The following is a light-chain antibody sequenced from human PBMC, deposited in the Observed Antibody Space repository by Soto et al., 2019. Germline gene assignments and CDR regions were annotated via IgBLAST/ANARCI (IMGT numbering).Light chain of an antibody. CDR3: QQYDGSPQT. CDR1: QSVGSSY. Sequence: EILLTQSPGTLSLSPGERATLSCRSSQSVGSSYLAWYLQKPGQAPRLLIYGASDRATGIPDRFSGSGSGAEFTLTISRLEPEDFGVYHCQQYDGSPQTFGQGTKVDI. CDR2: GAS. V-gene: IGKV3-20*01. J-gene: IGKJ1*01.